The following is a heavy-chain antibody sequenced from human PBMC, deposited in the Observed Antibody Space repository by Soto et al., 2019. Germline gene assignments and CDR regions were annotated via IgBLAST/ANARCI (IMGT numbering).Heavy chain of an antibody. Sequence: QVQLVESGGGVVQPGRSLRLSCAASGFTFSSYAMHWVRQAPGKGLEWVAVISYDGSNKYYADSVKGRFTISRDNSKNTLYLQINSLRAEDTAVYYCARDRGEVGDYWGQGTLVTVSS. CDR2: ISYDGSNK. J-gene: IGHJ4*02. D-gene: IGHD3-10*01. CDR1: GFTFSSYA. V-gene: IGHV3-30-3*01. CDR3: ARDRGEVGDY.